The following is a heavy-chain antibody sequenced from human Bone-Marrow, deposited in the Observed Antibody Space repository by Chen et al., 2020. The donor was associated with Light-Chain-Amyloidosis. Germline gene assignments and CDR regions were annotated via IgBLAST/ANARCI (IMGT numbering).Heavy chain of an antibody. D-gene: IGHD6-19*01. V-gene: IGHV3-30*04. J-gene: IGHJ6*02. CDR3: ARDRGEWLGGYYGMDV. CDR2: ISYDGSNK. CDR1: GFTFSSYA. Sequence: VQLVESGGGVVQPGRSLRLSCAASGFTFSSYAMHWVRQAPGKGLEWVAVISYDGSNKYYADSVKGRFTISRDNSKNTLYLQMNSLGAEDTAVYYCARDRGEWLGGYYGMDVWGQGTTVTVSS.